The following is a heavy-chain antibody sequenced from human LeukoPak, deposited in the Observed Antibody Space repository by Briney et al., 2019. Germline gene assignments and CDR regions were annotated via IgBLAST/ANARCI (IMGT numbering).Heavy chain of an antibody. CDR3: ARGMIVVVSAFDI. D-gene: IGHD3-22*01. CDR2: ISSSSSYI. Sequence: GGSLRLSCAASGFTFSSYSMNWVRQAPGKGLEWVSSISSSSSYIYYADSVKGRFTISRDNAKNSLYLQMNSLRAEDTAVYYCARGMIVVVSAFDIWGQGTMVTVSS. J-gene: IGHJ3*02. CDR1: GFTFSSYS. V-gene: IGHV3-21*01.